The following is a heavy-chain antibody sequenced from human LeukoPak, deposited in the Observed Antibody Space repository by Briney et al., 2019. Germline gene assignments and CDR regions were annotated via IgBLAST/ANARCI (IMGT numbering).Heavy chain of an antibody. D-gene: IGHD3-22*01. J-gene: IGHJ4*02. CDR3: AKNYYDSSGYYYVGYFDY. CDR2: IRYDGSNK. Sequence: PGGSLRLSCAASGFTVSSYGMHWVRQAPGKGLEWVAFIRYDGSNKYYADSVKGRFTISRDNSKNTLYLQMNSLRAEDTAVYYCAKNYYDSSGYYYVGYFDYWGQGTLVTVSS. V-gene: IGHV3-30*02. CDR1: GFTVSSYG.